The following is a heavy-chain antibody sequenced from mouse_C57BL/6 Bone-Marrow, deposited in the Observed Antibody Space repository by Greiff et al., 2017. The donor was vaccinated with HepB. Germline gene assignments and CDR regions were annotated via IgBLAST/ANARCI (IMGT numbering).Heavy chain of an antibody. V-gene: IGHV1-69*01. D-gene: IGHD1-1*01. CDR2: IDPSDSYT. Sequence: QVQLQQPGAELVMPGASVKLSCKASGYTFTSYWMHWVKQRPGQGLEWIGEIDPSDSYTNYNQKFKGKSTLTVDKSSRTAYMQLSSLTSEDSAVYYCAREDTTVVADFDYWGQGTTLTVSS. CDR1: GYTFTSYW. J-gene: IGHJ2*01. CDR3: AREDTTVVADFDY.